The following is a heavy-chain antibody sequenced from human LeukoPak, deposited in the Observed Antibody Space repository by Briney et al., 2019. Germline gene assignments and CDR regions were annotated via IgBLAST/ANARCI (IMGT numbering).Heavy chain of an antibody. CDR2: IYTSGST. J-gene: IGHJ4*02. V-gene: IGHV4-4*07. D-gene: IGHD3-10*01. Sequence: PSETLSLTCTVSGGSISSYYWSWIRQPAGKGLEWIGRIYTSGSTNYNPSLKSRVTMSVDTSKNQFSLKLSSVTAADTAVYYCASGGLWFGDNLGSFDYWGQGTLVTVSS. CDR3: ASGGLWFGDNLGSFDY. CDR1: GGSISSYY.